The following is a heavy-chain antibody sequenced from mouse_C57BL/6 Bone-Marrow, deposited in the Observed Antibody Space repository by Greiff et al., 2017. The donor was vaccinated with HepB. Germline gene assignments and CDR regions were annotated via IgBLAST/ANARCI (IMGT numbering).Heavy chain of an antibody. V-gene: IGHV5-6*02. CDR2: ISSGGSYT. D-gene: IGHD1-1*01. CDR3: ARRDYYGSSWGFAY. J-gene: IGHJ3*01. CDR1: GFTFSSYG. Sequence: EVKLVESGGDLVKPGGSLKLSCAASGFTFSSYGMSWVRQTPDKRLEWVATISSGGSYTYYPDSVKGRFTISRDNAKNTLYLQRSSLKSEDTAMYYCARRDYYGSSWGFAYWGQGTLVTVSA.